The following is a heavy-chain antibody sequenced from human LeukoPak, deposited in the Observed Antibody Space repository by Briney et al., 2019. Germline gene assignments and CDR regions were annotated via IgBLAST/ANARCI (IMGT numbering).Heavy chain of an antibody. CDR2: ISHSGST. V-gene: IGHV4-30-2*01. D-gene: IGHD6-13*01. Sequence: SQTLSLTCAVSGGSIISGGYSWSWLRQPPGKGREWIGYISHSGSTYYNPSLKSRVTISVDRSKSQFSLKLTSVTAADTAVYYCARYSSTWPYWYFDLWGRGTLVTVSS. CDR3: ARYSSTWPYWYFDL. CDR1: GGSIISGGYS. J-gene: IGHJ2*01.